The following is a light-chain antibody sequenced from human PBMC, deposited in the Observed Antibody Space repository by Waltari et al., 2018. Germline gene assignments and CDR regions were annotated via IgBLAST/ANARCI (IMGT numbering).Light chain of an antibody. CDR3: QQYNNWPLT. V-gene: IGKV3-15*01. Sequence: ETVMTQSPATLSVSTGERAALSCRASQSVSRNLAWYQQKPGQAPRLLIYGASTRATGLPERFSGSGSGTEFTLTISSLQSEDFAVYYCQQYNNWPLTFGGGTKVEIK. CDR2: GAS. J-gene: IGKJ4*01. CDR1: QSVSRN.